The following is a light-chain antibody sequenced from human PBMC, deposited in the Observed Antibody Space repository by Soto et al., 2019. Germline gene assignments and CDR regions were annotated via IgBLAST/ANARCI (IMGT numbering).Light chain of an antibody. CDR1: QSVTSSY. V-gene: IGKV3-20*01. CDR3: QQYGSSPRT. CDR2: GAS. J-gene: IGKJ1*01. Sequence: EIVLTQSPGTLSLSPGERATLSCRASQSVTSSYLAWYQQKPGRAPRLLIYGASSRATGIPARFSGSGSGTDFTLTITRLEPEDFAVYYCQQYGSSPRTFGQGTTVEIK.